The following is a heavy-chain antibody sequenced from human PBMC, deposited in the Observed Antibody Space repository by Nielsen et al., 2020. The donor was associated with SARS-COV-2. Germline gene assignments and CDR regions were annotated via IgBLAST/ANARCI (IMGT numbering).Heavy chain of an antibody. CDR2: ISYDGSNK. CDR3: ARDHEYSSGWAGGFDY. CDR1: GFTFSSYA. V-gene: IGHV3-30-3*01. D-gene: IGHD6-19*01. J-gene: IGHJ4*02. Sequence: GESLKISCAASGFTFSSYAMHWVRQAPGKGLEWVAVISYDGSNKYYADSVKGRFTISRDNAKNSLYLQMNSLRAEDTAVYYCARDHEYSSGWAGGFDYWGQGTLVTVSS.